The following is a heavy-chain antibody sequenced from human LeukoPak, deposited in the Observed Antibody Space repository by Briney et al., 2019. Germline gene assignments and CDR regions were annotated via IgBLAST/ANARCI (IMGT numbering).Heavy chain of an antibody. CDR2: ISGSGGST. CDR1: GFTFSSYA. CDR3: AKDLSPDQQTYYFDY. D-gene: IGHD1-14*01. J-gene: IGHJ4*02. V-gene: IGHV3-23*01. Sequence: PGGSLRLSCAASGFTFSSYAMSWVRQAPGKGLELVSAISGSGGSTYYAASVKGRFTISRDNSKNTLYLQMNSLRAEDTAVYYRAKDLSPDQQTYYFDYWGQGTLVTVSS.